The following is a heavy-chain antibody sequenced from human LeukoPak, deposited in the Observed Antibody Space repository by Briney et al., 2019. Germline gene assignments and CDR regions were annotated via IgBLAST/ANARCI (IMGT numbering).Heavy chain of an antibody. J-gene: IGHJ3*02. D-gene: IGHD3-22*01. CDR2: VNSDGSDT. Sequence: GGSLGLSCAASGFTFSSHSMYWVRQAPGKGLVWVSRVNSDGSDTRYADSVKGRSTISRDNAKNTLYLQMNSLRAEDTALYYCAREGSVSGYSFDIWGQGTTVSVSS. CDR3: AREGSVSGYSFDI. CDR1: GFTFSSHS. V-gene: IGHV3-74*01.